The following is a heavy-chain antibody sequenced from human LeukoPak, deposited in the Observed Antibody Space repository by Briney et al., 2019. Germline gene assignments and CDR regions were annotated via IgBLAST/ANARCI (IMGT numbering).Heavy chain of an antibody. V-gene: IGHV3-23*01. J-gene: IGHJ4*02. CDR3: AKDKVSSSWYYFDY. CDR2: ISGSGGST. Sequence: GGSLRLSCAASGFTFSSYAMSWVRQAPGKGLEWVSEISGSGGSTYYADSVKGRFTISRDNSKSTLYLQMKSLRAEDTAVYYCAKDKVSSSWYYFDYWGQGTLVTVSS. D-gene: IGHD6-13*01. CDR1: GFTFSSYA.